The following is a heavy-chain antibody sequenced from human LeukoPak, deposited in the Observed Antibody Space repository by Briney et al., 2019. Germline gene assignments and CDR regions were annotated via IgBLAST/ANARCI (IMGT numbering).Heavy chain of an antibody. CDR1: GGSISSYY. CDR2: KSVSGHT. J-gene: IGHJ6*04. CDR3: VRVSRIDYGANPEGDV. D-gene: IGHD4/OR15-4a*01. V-gene: IGHV4-4*07. Sequence: SETLSLTCSVSGGSISSYYWNWIRQPPGKGLEWIGRKSVSGHTNYRSSLESRVTMSVDTSKNQFSLRLNSVTTADTAVYYCVRVSRIDYGANPEGDVWGKGITVIVSS.